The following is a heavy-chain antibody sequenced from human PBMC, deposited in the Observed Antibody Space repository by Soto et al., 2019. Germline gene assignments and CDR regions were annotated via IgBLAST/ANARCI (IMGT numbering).Heavy chain of an antibody. J-gene: IGHJ6*02. CDR1: GFTFSNAW. D-gene: IGHD3-3*01. CDR3: TTDWSWSGYYEDLYYYYGMDV. V-gene: IGHV3-15*01. Sequence: GSLRLSCAASGFTFSNAWMSWVRQAPGKGLEWVGRIKSKTDGGTTDYAAPVKGRFTISRDDSKNTLYLQMNSLKTEDTAVYYCTTDWSWSGYYEDLYYYYGMDVWGQGTTVTVSS. CDR2: IKSKTDGGTT.